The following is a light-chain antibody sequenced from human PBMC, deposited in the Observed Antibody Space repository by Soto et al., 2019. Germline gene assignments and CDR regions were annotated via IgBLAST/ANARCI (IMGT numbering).Light chain of an antibody. Sequence: QSVLTQPASVYGSPRQSFTISCTGASSAVGSYTDVSWYQQHPGKAPKLMNYEVNNRPSGVSKRFSGSKSGNTASLTISGLQADDEADYYCSSYTSSSTLYVFGTGTKVTVL. CDR2: EVN. V-gene: IGLV2-14*01. CDR3: SSYTSSSTLYV. J-gene: IGLJ1*01. CDR1: SSAVGSYTD.